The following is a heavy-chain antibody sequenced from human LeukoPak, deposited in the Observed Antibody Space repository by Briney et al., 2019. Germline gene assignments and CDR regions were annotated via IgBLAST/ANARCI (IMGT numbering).Heavy chain of an antibody. Sequence: GGSLRLSCAASGFTFSSYWMSWVRQAPGKGLEWVANIKQDGSEKYYVDSVKGRFTISRDNAKNSLYLQMNSLRAEDMALYYCAKDKGWLVGGAFDIWGQGTMVTVSS. D-gene: IGHD6-19*01. V-gene: IGHV3-7*03. CDR2: IKQDGSEK. CDR3: AKDKGWLVGGAFDI. CDR1: GFTFSSYW. J-gene: IGHJ3*02.